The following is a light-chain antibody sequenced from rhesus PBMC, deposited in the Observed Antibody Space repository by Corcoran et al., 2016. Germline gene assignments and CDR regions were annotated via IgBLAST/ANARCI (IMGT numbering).Light chain of an antibody. J-gene: IGKJ2*01. V-gene: IGKV1-18*01. CDR3: QHGYGTPYS. CDR2: PES. Sequence: DIQVTQSPSSLSASVGDKVTITCRASQDISSWLAWYQQKPGKAPKVLIYPESSLQSGVPSRFSGSESGTDYTLTISSLQPEDFATYYCQHGYGTPYSFGQGTKVEIK. CDR1: QDISSW.